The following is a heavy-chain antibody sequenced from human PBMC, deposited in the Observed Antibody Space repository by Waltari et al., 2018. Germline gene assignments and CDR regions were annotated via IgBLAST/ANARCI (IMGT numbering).Heavy chain of an antibody. CDR2: TYHRGST. J-gene: IGHJ4*02. Sequence: QVQLQESGPGLVKPSETLSLTCAVSGFSISSGYYWGWIRQPPGRGLEWIGSTYHRGSTTYNPSLKGRATISGDTSKNQFSLKLSSVTAADTAVYYCAREGRSIAPAGTLRKDFTFDYWGQGTLVTVSS. V-gene: IGHV4-38-2*02. D-gene: IGHD6-13*01. CDR3: AREGRSIAPAGTLRKDFTFDY. CDR1: GFSISSGYY.